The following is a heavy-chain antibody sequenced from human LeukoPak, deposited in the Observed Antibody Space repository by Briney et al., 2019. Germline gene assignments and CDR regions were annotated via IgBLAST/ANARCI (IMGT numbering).Heavy chain of an antibody. J-gene: IGHJ4*02. CDR2: IYSGGRT. V-gene: IGHV3-53*01. Sequence: PGGSLRLSCVASGFTVSSNYMSWVRQAPGKGLEWVSVIYSGGRTYYADSVKGRFTISRDNSKNTLYPQMNSLRAEDTAVYYCVGSSVFDYWGQGTLVTVSS. D-gene: IGHD3-10*01. CDR3: VGSSVFDY. CDR1: GFTVSSNY.